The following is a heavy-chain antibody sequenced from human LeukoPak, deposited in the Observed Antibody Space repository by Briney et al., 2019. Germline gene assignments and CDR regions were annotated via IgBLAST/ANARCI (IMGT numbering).Heavy chain of an antibody. Sequence: GGSLRLSCAASGFSFSSYAMSWVRQAPGKGLEWVGFIRSKAYRGTTEYAASVKGRFTISRDDSASIAYLQMNSLRTEDTAVYYCARGPIQLWIHNAMDVWGQGTTVTVSS. V-gene: IGHV3-49*04. CDR1: GFSFSSYA. J-gene: IGHJ6*02. CDR2: IRSKAYRGTT. D-gene: IGHD5-18*01. CDR3: ARGPIQLWIHNAMDV.